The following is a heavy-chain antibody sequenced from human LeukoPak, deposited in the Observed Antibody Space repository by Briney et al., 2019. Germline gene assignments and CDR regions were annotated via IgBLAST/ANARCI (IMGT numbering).Heavy chain of an antibody. CDR3: AKGIYSSGWSYFDY. D-gene: IGHD6-19*01. Sequence: GGSLRLSCAASGFTFSNSAMSWVRQAPGKGLEWVSTLSGSGITTYYADSVKGRFTISRDNSKNTLYLQMNSLRAEDAAVYYCAKGIYSSGWSYFDYWGHGTLATVSS. J-gene: IGHJ4*01. CDR2: LSGSGITT. V-gene: IGHV3-23*01. CDR1: GFTFSNSA.